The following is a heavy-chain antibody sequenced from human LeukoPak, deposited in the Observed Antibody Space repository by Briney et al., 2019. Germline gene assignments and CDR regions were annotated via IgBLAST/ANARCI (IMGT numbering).Heavy chain of an antibody. CDR1: GFTFSSYS. J-gene: IGHJ4*02. Sequence: GGSLRLSCAASGFTFSSYSMNWVRQAPGKGLEWVSHITASGTAMFHADSVKGRFTISRDNAKNSLYLQMNSLRDEDTAVYYCASSGSYRFDYWGQGTLVTVSS. CDR2: ITASGTAM. V-gene: IGHV3-48*02. D-gene: IGHD1-26*01. CDR3: ASSGSYRFDY.